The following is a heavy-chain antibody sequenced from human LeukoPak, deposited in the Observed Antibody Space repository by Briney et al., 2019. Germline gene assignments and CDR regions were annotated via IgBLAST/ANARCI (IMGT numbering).Heavy chain of an antibody. Sequence: GGSPRLSCAASGFTFRSYSMNWVRQAPGKGLEWVSSISGSTTYIYYADSVKGRFTISRDNTKNSLYLQMNSLRAEDTAVYYCARALDCTNGVCGFDYWGQGTLVTVSS. CDR3: ARALDCTNGVCGFDY. CDR1: GFTFRSYS. J-gene: IGHJ4*02. V-gene: IGHV3-21*01. D-gene: IGHD2-8*01. CDR2: ISGSTTYI.